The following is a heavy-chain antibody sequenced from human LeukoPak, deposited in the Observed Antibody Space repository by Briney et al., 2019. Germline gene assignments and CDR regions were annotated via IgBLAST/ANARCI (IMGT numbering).Heavy chain of an antibody. CDR1: GFTFSNYA. CDR2: ISSNGGST. V-gene: IGHV3-64D*06. CDR3: VKDLYKGDSASWYFFHY. D-gene: IGHD6-13*01. J-gene: IGHJ4*02. Sequence: GGSLRLSCSASGFTFSNYAMHWVRQAPGKGLQYVSAISSNGGSTYYADSVKGRFTISRDNSKNTLYLQMSSLRAEDTAVYYCVKDLYKGDSASWYFFHYWGQGTLVTVSS.